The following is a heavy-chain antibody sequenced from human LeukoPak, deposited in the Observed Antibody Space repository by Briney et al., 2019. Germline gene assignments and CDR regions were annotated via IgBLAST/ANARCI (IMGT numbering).Heavy chain of an antibody. CDR1: GFTFSSYA. V-gene: IGHV3-30-3*01. Sequence: PGGSLRLSCAASGFTFSSYAMHWVRQAPGKGLEWVAVISYDGSNKYYADSVKGRFTISRDNAKNSLYLQMNSLRAEDTAVYYCARDDDYYYYGMDVWGQGTTVTVSS. CDR3: ARDDDYYYYGMDV. CDR2: ISYDGSNK. J-gene: IGHJ6*02.